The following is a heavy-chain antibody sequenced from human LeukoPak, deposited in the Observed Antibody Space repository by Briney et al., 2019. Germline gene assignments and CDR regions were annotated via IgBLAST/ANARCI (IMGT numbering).Heavy chain of an antibody. CDR3: ARGAYSSSRSSAYYFDY. V-gene: IGHV3-9*01. Sequence: GGSLRLSCAASGFTFDDYAMHWVRQAPGKGLEWVSGISWNSGSIGYADSVKGRFTISRDNAKNSLYLQMNSLRAEDTALYYCARGAYSSSRSSAYYFDYWGQGTLVTVSS. CDR2: ISWNSGSI. CDR1: GFTFDDYA. D-gene: IGHD6-13*01. J-gene: IGHJ4*02.